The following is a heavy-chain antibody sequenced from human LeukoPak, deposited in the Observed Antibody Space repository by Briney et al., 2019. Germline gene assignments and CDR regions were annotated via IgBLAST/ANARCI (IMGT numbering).Heavy chain of an antibody. CDR2: INHSGST. D-gene: IGHD2-15*01. CDR3: AREDGQYNWFDP. CDR1: GGSFSGYY. J-gene: IGHJ5*02. Sequence: SETLSLTCAVYGGSFSGYYWSWIRQPPGKGLEWIGEINHSGSTNYNPSLKSRVTISVDTSKNQFSLKLSSVTAADTAVYYCAREDGQYNWFDPWGQGTLVTVSS. V-gene: IGHV4-34*01.